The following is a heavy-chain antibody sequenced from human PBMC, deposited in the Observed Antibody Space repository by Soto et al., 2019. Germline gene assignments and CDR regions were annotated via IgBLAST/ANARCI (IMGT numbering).Heavy chain of an antibody. D-gene: IGHD3-3*01. CDR2: ISYDGSNK. CDR3: ARALHSPDLEWGSYGMDV. V-gene: IGHV3-30-3*01. J-gene: IGHJ6*02. CDR1: GFTFSSYA. Sequence: QVQLVESGGGVVQPGRSLRLSCAASGFTFSSYAMHWVRQAPGKGLEWVAVISYDGSNKYYADSVKGRFTISRDNSKNTLYLQMNSLRAEDTAVYYCARALHSPDLEWGSYGMDVWGQGTTVTVSS.